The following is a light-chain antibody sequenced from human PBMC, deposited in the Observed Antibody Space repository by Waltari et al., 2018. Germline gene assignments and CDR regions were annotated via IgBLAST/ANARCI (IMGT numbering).Light chain of an antibody. CDR3: QHYYNWPGT. J-gene: IGKJ2*01. CDR1: QSVTSR. Sequence: EIVMPQSPATLSVSPGERGTLSCRASQSVTSRLAWYQHKPGQPPRLLIYGASTRATGIPDRFSGSGSGTEFTLTISSMQSEDFAVYYCQHYYNWPGTFGQGTKLEIK. CDR2: GAS. V-gene: IGKV3-15*01.